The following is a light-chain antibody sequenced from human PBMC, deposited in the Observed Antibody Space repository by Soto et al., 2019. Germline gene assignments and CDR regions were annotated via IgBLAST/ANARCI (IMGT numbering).Light chain of an antibody. CDR3: QQRTNWPPT. CDR1: RSVSSY. CDR2: DTS. Sequence: ETVLTQSPVTLSLSPGERATLSCRASRSVSSYLAWYQQKPGQAPRLLIYDTSERAAGIPARFSGSGSGTDFTLTISGLEPEDFAVYYCQQRTNWPPTFGGGTKVEIK. J-gene: IGKJ4*01. V-gene: IGKV3-11*01.